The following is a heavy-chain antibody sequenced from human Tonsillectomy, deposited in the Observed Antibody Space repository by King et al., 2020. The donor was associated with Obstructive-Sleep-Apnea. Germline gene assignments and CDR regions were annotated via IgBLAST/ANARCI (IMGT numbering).Heavy chain of an antibody. J-gene: IGHJ4*02. CDR2: ISWNSGSI. CDR1: GFTFDDYA. Sequence: VQLVESGGGLVQPGRSLRLSCAASGFTFDDYAMHWVRQAPGKGLEWVSGISWNSGSIGYADSVKGRFTISRDNAKNSLYLQMNSLRAEDTALYYCAKAINSIGETPFDYWGQGTLVTVSS. V-gene: IGHV3-9*01. D-gene: IGHD3-10*01. CDR3: AKAINSIGETPFDY.